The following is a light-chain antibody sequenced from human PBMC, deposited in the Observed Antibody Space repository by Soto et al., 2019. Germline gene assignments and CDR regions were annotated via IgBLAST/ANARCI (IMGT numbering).Light chain of an antibody. CDR2: GNN. CDR1: SSNIGAGYE. J-gene: IGLJ2*01. Sequence: QAVLTQPPSVSGAPGQRVTISCTGSSSNIGAGYEVQWYQHLPGTAPKLLIYGNNKRPSGVPDRFSGSKSVTSASLAITGLQAEDEADYSCQSYDTSLSGSVVFGGGTKVTVL. CDR3: QSYDTSLSGSVV. V-gene: IGLV1-40*01.